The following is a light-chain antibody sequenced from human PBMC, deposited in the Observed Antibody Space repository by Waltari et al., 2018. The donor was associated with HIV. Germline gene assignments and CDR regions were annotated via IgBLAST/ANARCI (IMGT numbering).Light chain of an antibody. CDR3: SSYTRRGTVV. CDR1: SSDIGYYDH. J-gene: IGLJ2*01. V-gene: IGLV2-14*03. Sequence: QSALTQPASVSGSPGQSIVLHCTGSSSDIGYYDHVSWYQQYPGQAPKALIYEVTSRPAVTASRFSRSKSATTAFLAISKLQTDDEADYFCSSYTRRGTVVFGGGTRLTVL. CDR2: EVT.